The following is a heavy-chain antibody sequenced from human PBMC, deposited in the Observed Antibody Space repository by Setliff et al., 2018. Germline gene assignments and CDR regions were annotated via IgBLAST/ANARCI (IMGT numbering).Heavy chain of an antibody. CDR1: GDSIGRGGYY. CDR2: IYYSGST. V-gene: IGHV4-31*03. CDR3: ARDRRGGYGAINWFDP. Sequence: SETLSLTCSVSGDSIGRGGYYWSWIRQQPGKGLEWIASIYYSGSTYYNPSLKSRLRVSMDSSKNQFYLDLSSVAAADTAVYYCARDRRGGYGAINWFDPWGQGTLVTVSS. J-gene: IGHJ5*02. D-gene: IGHD3-16*01.